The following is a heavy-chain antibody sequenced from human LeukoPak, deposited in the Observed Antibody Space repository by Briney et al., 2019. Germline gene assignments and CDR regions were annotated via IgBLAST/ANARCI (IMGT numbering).Heavy chain of an antibody. V-gene: IGHV3-30-3*01. J-gene: IGHJ6*02. D-gene: IGHD5-24*01. CDR2: VSYDGSNE. CDR3: ARVRRWLQLLSWGMDV. CDR1: GFTFSSYA. Sequence: GGSLRLSCAASGFTFSSYAMHWVRQAPGKGLEWVAVVSYDGSNEYYADSVKGRFTISRDNSKNTLYPQMNSLRAEDTAVYYCARVRRWLQLLSWGMDVWGQGTTVTVSS.